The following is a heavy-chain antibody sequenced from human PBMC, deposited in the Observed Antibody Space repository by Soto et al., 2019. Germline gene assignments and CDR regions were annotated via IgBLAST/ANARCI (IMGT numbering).Heavy chain of an antibody. V-gene: IGHV1-69*13. J-gene: IGHJ6*02. D-gene: IGHD2-2*01. CDR3: ARGSPVVKDIVVVPAPTYYYYYGMDV. Sequence: SVKVSCKASGGTFSSYAISWVRQAPGQGLEWMGGIIPIFGTANYAQKFQGRVTITADESTSTAYMELSSLRSEDTAVYYCARGSPVVKDIVVVPAPTYYYYYGMDVWGQGTTVTVSS. CDR2: IIPIFGTA. CDR1: GGTFSSYA.